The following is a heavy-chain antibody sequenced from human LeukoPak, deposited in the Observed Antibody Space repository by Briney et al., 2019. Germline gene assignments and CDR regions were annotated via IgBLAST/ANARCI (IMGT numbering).Heavy chain of an antibody. Sequence: PGGSLRLSCAASGFTFSSNYMSWVRQAPGKGLEWVSVIYSGGSTYYSDSVKSRFTISRDNSKNTLYLQMNSLRAEDTAVYYCARDRGYSGYANYYYYMDVWGKGTTVTISS. CDR3: ARDRGYSGYANYYYYMDV. D-gene: IGHD5-12*01. CDR2: IYSGGST. CDR1: GFTFSSNY. J-gene: IGHJ6*03. V-gene: IGHV3-66*01.